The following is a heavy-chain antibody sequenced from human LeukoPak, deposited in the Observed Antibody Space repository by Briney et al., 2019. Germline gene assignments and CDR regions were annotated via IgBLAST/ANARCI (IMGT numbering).Heavy chain of an antibody. J-gene: IGHJ4*02. V-gene: IGHV1-18*01. CDR2: INTYNGNT. CDR3: ARVVLDHYYDSSGYLGTLDY. CDR1: GYTFTNYG. Sequence: GAAENVSCKASGYTFTNYGISWVRQAPGQGGEWMGWINTYNGNTNYAQKLQGRVTLTTDTSTSTAYMELRSLRSDDTAVYYCARVVLDHYYDSSGYLGTLDYWGQGTLVTVSS. D-gene: IGHD3-22*01.